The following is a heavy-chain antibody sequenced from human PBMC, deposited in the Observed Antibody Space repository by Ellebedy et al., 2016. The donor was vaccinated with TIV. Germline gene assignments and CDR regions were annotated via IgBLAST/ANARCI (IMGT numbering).Heavy chain of an antibody. Sequence: ASVKVSCXASGHIFTAYSMHWLRQAPGQRPEWMGWINTGNGNTKYSQMFQGRVIVSWDTSANLASMQLSSLVSGDTAVYYCATREWVDPMDVWGQGTTVTVSS. D-gene: IGHD3-3*01. CDR2: INTGNGNT. CDR1: GHIFTAYS. V-gene: IGHV1-3*04. CDR3: ATREWVDPMDV. J-gene: IGHJ6*02.